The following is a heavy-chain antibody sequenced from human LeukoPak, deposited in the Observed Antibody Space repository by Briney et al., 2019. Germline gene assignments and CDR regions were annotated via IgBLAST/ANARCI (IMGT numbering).Heavy chain of an antibody. CDR2: ISWNSGSI. D-gene: IGHD6-19*01. CDR1: GFTFDDYA. J-gene: IGHJ4*02. CDR3: AKDISTEIIAVAGTFGY. Sequence: PGGSLRLSCAASGFTFDDYAMHWVRQAPGKGLEWVSGISWNSGSIGYADSVKGRFTISRDNAKNSLYLQMNSLRAEDTALYYCAKDISTEIIAVAGTFGYWGQGTLVTVSS. V-gene: IGHV3-9*01.